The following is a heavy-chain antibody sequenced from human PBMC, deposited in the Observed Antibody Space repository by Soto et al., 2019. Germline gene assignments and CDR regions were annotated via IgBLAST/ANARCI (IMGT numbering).Heavy chain of an antibody. D-gene: IGHD3-22*01. J-gene: IGHJ4*02. V-gene: IGHV1-69*13. CDR3: ASHSFYYDSSGYYPPLGY. CDR1: GGTFSTYA. CDR2: IIPIFGTA. Sequence: ASVKVSCKASGGTFSTYAINWVRQAPGQGLEWMGGIIPIFGTANYAQKFQDRVTITADESTSTAYMELSSLRSEDTAVYYCASHSFYYDSSGYYPPLGYWGQGTMVTVS.